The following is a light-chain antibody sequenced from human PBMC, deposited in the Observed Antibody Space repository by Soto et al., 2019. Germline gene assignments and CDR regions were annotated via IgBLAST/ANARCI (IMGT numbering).Light chain of an antibody. J-gene: IGKJ4*01. Sequence: DIQMTQSPSALSASVGDRVTITCRASQSINNWLAWYQQKPGKAPKVLIYDASSLESGVPSRFSGSGSGTEFTLTITGLQPDDFATYYCQQYNSYSPVLTFGGGTKVEIK. CDR1: QSINNW. CDR2: DAS. V-gene: IGKV1-5*01. CDR3: QQYNSYSPVLT.